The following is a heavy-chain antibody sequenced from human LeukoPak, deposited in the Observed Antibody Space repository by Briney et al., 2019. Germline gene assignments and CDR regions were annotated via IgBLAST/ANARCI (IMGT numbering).Heavy chain of an antibody. V-gene: IGHV3-7*01. D-gene: IGHD5-18*01. CDR3: ARELSYGLQGGFDC. Sequence: PGGSLRLSCAASGFTFSSYWMSWVRQAPGKGLEWVANIKQDGSEKYYVDSVKGRFTISRDNAKNSLYLQMNSLRADDTAVYYCARELSYGLQGGFDCWGQGTLVTVCS. CDR1: GFTFSSYW. J-gene: IGHJ4*02. CDR2: IKQDGSEK.